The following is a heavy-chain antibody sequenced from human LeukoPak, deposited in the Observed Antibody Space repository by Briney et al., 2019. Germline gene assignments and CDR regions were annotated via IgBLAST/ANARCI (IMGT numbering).Heavy chain of an antibody. CDR1: GGSISSYY. Sequence: PSETLSLTCTVSGGSISSYYWSWIRQPPGKGLEWIGYIYYSGSTNYNPSLKSRVTISVDTSKNQFSLKLSSVTAADTAVYYCARRLTTVSGDYFDYWGQGTLVTVSS. D-gene: IGHD4-17*01. CDR3: ARRLTTVSGDYFDY. V-gene: IGHV4-59*08. J-gene: IGHJ4*02. CDR2: IYYSGST.